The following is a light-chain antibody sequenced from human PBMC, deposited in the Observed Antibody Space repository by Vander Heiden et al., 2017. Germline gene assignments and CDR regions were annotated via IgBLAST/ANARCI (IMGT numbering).Light chain of an antibody. CDR2: LCT. J-gene: IGKJ3*01. Sequence: DLVMTQSPLSLSVTPGEPASISCRPSESLLQGNGYNSLDWELQKPGQSPLLLIYLCTKRGSGVPDRFSGSGSGTYFTLKISIVNAEDVGVYYCMQALQTQITFGPGTKVDIK. V-gene: IGKV2-28*01. CDR1: ESLLQGNGYNS. CDR3: MQALQTQIT.